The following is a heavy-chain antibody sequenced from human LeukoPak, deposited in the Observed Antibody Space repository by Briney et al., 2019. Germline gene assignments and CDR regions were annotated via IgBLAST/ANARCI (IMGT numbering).Heavy chain of an antibody. V-gene: IGHV4-4*07. J-gene: IGHJ6*02. CDR1: GGSLSSYY. CDR2: IYTSGST. CDR3: ARESLWGAYCSSTSCPIAYGMDV. Sequence: SETLSLTCTVSGGSLSSYYWSWIRQPAGKGLEWIGRIYTSGSTNYNPSLKSRVTMSVDTSKNQFSLKLSSVTAADTAVYYCARESLWGAYCSSTSCPIAYGMDVWGQGTTVTVSS. D-gene: IGHD2-2*01.